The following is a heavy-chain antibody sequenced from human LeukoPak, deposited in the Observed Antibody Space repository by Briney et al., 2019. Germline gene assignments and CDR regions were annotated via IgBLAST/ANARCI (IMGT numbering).Heavy chain of an antibody. CDR1: GYTFTSYG. V-gene: IGHV1-18*04. D-gene: IGHD6-19*01. CDR3: ARDLLREQWLVHDAFDI. CDR2: ISAYNGNT. J-gene: IGHJ3*02. Sequence: ASVKVSCKASGYTFTSYGISWVRQAPGQGLEWMGWISAYNGNTNYAQKLQGRVTMTTDTSTSTAYMGLRSLRSDDTAVYYCARDLLREQWLVHDAFDIWGQGTMVTVSS.